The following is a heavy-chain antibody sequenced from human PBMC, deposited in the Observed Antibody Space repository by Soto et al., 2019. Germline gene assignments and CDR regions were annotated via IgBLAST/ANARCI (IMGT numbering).Heavy chain of an antibody. CDR3: ASVPGGAAAGTWGSNYYYYGMDV. V-gene: IGHV3-30-3*01. CDR1: GFTFSSYA. CDR2: ISYDGSNK. D-gene: IGHD6-13*01. J-gene: IGHJ6*02. Sequence: GGSLRLSCAASGFTFSSYAMHWVRQAPGKGLEWVAVISYDGSNKYYADSVKGRFTISRDNSKNTLYLQMNSLRAEDTAVYYCASVPGGAAAGTWGSNYYYYGMDVWGQGTTVTVSS.